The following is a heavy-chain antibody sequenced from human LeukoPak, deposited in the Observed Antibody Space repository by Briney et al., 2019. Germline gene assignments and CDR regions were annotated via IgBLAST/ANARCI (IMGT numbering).Heavy chain of an antibody. CDR2: SNSDGSTT. D-gene: IGHD2-8*01. J-gene: IGHJ4*02. V-gene: IGHV3-74*01. CDR3: VRALMGIDDY. Sequence: GGSLRLSCAASGFTFSGYWMHWVRQAPGKGLVWVSRSNSDGSTTSYADSVKGRFTISRDNAKNTLYLQMNSLRAEDTAVYYCVRALMGIDDYWGQGTLVTVSS. CDR1: GFTFSGYW.